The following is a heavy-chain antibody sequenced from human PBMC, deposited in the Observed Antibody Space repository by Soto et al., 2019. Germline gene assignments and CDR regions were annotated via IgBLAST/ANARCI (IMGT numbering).Heavy chain of an antibody. CDR2: INAGNGNT. J-gene: IGHJ3*02. V-gene: IGHV1-3*01. CDR1: GYTFTSYA. Sequence: ASVKVSCKASGYTFTSYAMHWVRQAPGQRLEWMGWINAGNGNTKYSQKFQGRVTITRDTSASTAYMELSSLRSEDTAVYYCASNFRYYYDSSGYYSNDAFDIWGQGTMVTVSS. CDR3: ASNFRYYYDSSGYYSNDAFDI. D-gene: IGHD3-22*01.